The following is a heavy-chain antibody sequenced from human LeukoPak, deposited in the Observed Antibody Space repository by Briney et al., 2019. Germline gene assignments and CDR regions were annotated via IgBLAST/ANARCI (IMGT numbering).Heavy chain of an antibody. V-gene: IGHV3-30*18. CDR2: ISHDGSTK. D-gene: IGHD3-9*01. CDR1: GFTFSSFG. CDR3: AKGDLRYFDWLLSYYYYGMDV. J-gene: IGHJ6*02. Sequence: GGSLRLSCAASGFTFSSFGMHWVRQAPGKGLEWVAVISHDGSTKYYADSVKSRFTISRDTSKNTLYLQMNSLRAEDTAVYYCAKGDLRYFDWLLSYYYYGMDVWGQGTTVTVSS.